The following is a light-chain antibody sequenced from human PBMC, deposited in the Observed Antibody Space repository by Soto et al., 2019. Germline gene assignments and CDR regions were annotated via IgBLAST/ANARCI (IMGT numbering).Light chain of an antibody. CDR1: SSDVGSYNL. CDR2: EVS. V-gene: IGLV2-23*02. J-gene: IGLJ1*01. CDR3: SSYAGSSTAAV. Sequence: QSVVSQPASVSGSPGQSITISCTGSSSDVGSYNLVSWYQQHPGKAPKLMIYEVSKGPSGVSNRFSGSKSANTASLTISGLQAEDAADYYCSSYAGSSTAAVFGTGPKVPAL.